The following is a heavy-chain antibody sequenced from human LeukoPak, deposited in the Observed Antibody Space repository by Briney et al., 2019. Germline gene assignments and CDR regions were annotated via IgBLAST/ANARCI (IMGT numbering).Heavy chain of an antibody. V-gene: IGHV4-59*01. CDR2: IYYSGST. CDR3: ARCSHWFDP. CDR1: GVSISSYY. J-gene: IGHJ5*02. D-gene: IGHD3-10*02. Sequence: SETLSFTCTVSGVSISSYYWSWIRQPPGKGLEWIGYIYYSGSTNYNPSLKSRVTISVDTSKNQFSLKLSSVTAADTAVYYCARCSHWFDPWGQGTLVTVSS.